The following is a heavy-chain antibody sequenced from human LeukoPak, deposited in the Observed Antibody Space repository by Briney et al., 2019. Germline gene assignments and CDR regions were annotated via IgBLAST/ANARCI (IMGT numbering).Heavy chain of an antibody. V-gene: IGHV1-58*01. D-gene: IGHD5-18*01. CDR3: AAVMAEDTAMVTSDY. CDR1: GFTFTSSA. J-gene: IGHJ4*02. CDR2: IVVGSGNT. Sequence: ASVKVSCKASGFTFTSSAVQWVRQARGQRLERVGWIVVGSGNTNYAQKFQERVTITRDMSTSTAYMELSSLRSEDTAVYYCAAVMAEDTAMVTSDYWGQGTLVTVSS.